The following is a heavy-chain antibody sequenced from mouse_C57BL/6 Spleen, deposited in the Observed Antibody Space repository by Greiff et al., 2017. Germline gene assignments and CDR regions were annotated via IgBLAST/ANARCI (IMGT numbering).Heavy chain of an antibody. CDR1: GYSFTGYY. CDR3: ASYYYGSSPFAY. Sequence: VQLQQSGPELVKPGASVKISCKASGYSFTGYYMNWVKQSPEKSLEWIGEINPSTGGTTYNQKFKAKATLTVDKSSSTAYMQLKSLTSEDSAVYYCASYYYGSSPFAYWGQGTLVTVSA. V-gene: IGHV1-42*01. J-gene: IGHJ3*01. CDR2: INPSTGGT. D-gene: IGHD1-1*01.